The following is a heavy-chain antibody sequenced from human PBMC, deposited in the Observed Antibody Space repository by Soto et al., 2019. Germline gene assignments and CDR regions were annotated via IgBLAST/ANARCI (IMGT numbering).Heavy chain of an antibody. CDR2: MSGSSKYI. D-gene: IGHD6-6*01. CDR3: AREKEDEGSSSLRVYYGMYV. J-gene: IGHJ6*02. CDR1: EFTLSCSR. V-gene: IGHV3-21*01. Sequence: GGSLRLSCEACEFTLSCSRMTWIRLAPGRGLEWVSSMSGSSKYIHYADSVKGRLTISRDNAKNSLYLQMNRLRAEDTAVYYCAREKEDEGSSSLRVYYGMYVWGQGATV.